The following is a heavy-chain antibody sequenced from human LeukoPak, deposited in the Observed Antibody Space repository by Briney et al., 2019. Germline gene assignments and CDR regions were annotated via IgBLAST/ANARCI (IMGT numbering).Heavy chain of an antibody. D-gene: IGHD3-16*01. CDR3: ARHYGP. CDR2: INHSGST. V-gene: IGHV4-34*01. CDR1: GGSFSGYY. J-gene: IGHJ5*02. Sequence: SETLSLTCAVYGGSFSGYYWSWIRQPPGKGLEWIGEINHSGSTNYNPSLKSRVTVSVDTSKNQFSLKLNSVTATDTAVYYCARHYGPWGQGTLVTVSS.